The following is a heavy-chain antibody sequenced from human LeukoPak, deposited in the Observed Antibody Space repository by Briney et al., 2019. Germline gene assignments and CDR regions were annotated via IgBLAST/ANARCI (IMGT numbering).Heavy chain of an antibody. V-gene: IGHV4-31*03. CDR2: IYYSGST. D-gene: IGHD3-16*01. Sequence: PSQTLSLTCTVSGGSISSGGYYWSWIRQHPGKGLEWIGYIYYSGSTYYNPSLKSRVTISVDTSKNQFSLKLSSVTAAGTAVYYCARHGRLTDGGYDAFDIWGQGTMVTVSS. J-gene: IGHJ3*02. CDR1: GGSISSGGYY. CDR3: ARHGRLTDGGYDAFDI.